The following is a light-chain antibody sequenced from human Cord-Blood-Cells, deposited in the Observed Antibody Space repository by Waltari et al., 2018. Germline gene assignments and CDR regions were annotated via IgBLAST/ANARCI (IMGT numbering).Light chain of an antibody. J-gene: IGKJ5*01. CDR2: KVC. CDR1: QSLVYSDGNTY. V-gene: IGKV2-30*01. Sequence: DVVMTQSPLSLPVTLGQPASISCRSSQSLVYSDGNTYLNWCQQRPGQSPRRLIYKVCNRDSGVPDRFSGSGSGTDFTLKISRVEAEDVGVYYCMQGTHSITFGQGTRLEIK. CDR3: MQGTHSIT.